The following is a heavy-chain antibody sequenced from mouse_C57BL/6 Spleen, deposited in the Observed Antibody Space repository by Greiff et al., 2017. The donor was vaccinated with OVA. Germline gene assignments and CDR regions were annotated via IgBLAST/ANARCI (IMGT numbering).Heavy chain of an antibody. Sequence: VQLQQSGPGLVKPSQSLSLTCSVTGYSITSGYYWNWIRQFPGNKLEWMGYISYDGSNNYNPSLKNRISITRYTSKNQFFLKLNSVTTEDTATYYCARDLGGIDYWGQGTTLTVSS. CDR2: ISYDGSN. CDR1: GYSITSGYY. V-gene: IGHV3-6*01. J-gene: IGHJ2*01. D-gene: IGHD3-3*01. CDR3: ARDLGGIDY.